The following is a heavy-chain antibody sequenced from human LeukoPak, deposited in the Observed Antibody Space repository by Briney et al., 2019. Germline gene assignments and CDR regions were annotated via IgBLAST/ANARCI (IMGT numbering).Heavy chain of an antibody. CDR3: ARGRRDGYNLEYFDK. Sequence: SETLSLTCTVSGGSITSSSYYWGWIRQPPGKGLQWIGSFYYSGSTYYNPSLKGRVTIYVDTSKNQFSLKLSSVTAADTAVYYCARGRRDGYNLEYFDKWGQGTLVTVSS. V-gene: IGHV4-39*01. J-gene: IGHJ4*02. CDR2: FYYSGST. CDR1: GGSITSSSYY. D-gene: IGHD5-24*01.